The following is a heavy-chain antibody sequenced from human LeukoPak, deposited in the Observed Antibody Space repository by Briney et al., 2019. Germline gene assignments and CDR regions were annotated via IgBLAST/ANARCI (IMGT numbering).Heavy chain of an antibody. CDR2: IWYDGSNK. J-gene: IGHJ5*02. D-gene: IGHD6-13*01. CDR3: AGESIAAAGTPYFDP. V-gene: IGHV3-33*01. Sequence: PGRSLRLSCAASGFTFSSYGMHWVRQAPGKGLEWVAVIWYDGSNKYYADSVKGRFTISRDNSKNTLYLQMNSLRAEDTAVYYCAGESIAAAGTPYFDPWGQGTLVTVSS. CDR1: GFTFSSYG.